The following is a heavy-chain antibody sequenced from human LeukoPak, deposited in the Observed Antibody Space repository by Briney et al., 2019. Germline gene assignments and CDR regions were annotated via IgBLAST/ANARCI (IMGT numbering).Heavy chain of an antibody. CDR1: GYTFTGYY. V-gene: IGHV1-2*02. Sequence: GASVKVSCKASGYTFTGYYMHWVRQAPGQGLEWMGWINPNRGGTNYAQKFQGRVTMTRDTSISTAYMELSRLRSDDTAVYYCARGGYSYGYPSYWGQGTLVTVSS. CDR3: ARGGYSYGYPSY. J-gene: IGHJ4*02. D-gene: IGHD5-18*01. CDR2: INPNRGGT.